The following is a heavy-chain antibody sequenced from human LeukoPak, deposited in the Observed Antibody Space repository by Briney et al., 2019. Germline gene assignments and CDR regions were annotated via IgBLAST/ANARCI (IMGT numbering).Heavy chain of an antibody. CDR2: ISGSGGST. CDR3: AKEHRLMYDFWSGTTS. CDR1: GFTFSSYA. D-gene: IGHD3-3*01. Sequence: PGGSLRLSCAASGFTFSSYAMSWVRQAPGKGLEWVSAISGSGGSTYYADSVKGRFTISRDNSKNTLYLQMNSLRAEDTAVYYCAKEHRLMYDFWSGTTSWGQGTLVTVSS. V-gene: IGHV3-23*01. J-gene: IGHJ5*02.